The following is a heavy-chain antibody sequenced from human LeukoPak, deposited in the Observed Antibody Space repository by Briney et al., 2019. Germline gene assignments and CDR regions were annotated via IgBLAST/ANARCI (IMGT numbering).Heavy chain of an antibody. V-gene: IGHV5-51*01. Sequence: GESLKISCKGSGYSFTSYWIGWVRQMPGKGLEWMGIIYPGDSDTRYSPSFQGQVTISADKSISTAYLQWSGLKASDTAMYYCIRDTYSSAWGYYLDTWGQGTLVTVSS. CDR1: GYSFTSYW. D-gene: IGHD6-19*01. CDR3: IRDTYSSAWGYYLDT. J-gene: IGHJ4*02. CDR2: IYPGDSDT.